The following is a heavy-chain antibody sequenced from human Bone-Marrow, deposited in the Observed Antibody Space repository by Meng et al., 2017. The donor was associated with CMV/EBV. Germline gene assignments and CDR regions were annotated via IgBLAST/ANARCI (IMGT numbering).Heavy chain of an antibody. J-gene: IGHJ4*02. CDR2: IYSGGST. CDR1: GFTVTSSY. V-gene: IGHV3-53*01. Sequence: GESLKISCAVSGFTVTSSYMTWVRQAPGKGLEWVSVIYSGGSTYYAESVKGRFTVSRDSAKNTVWLQMNSLRAEDTAVYYCARGLLDWLPNDYWGQGTLVTVSS. D-gene: IGHD5-18*01. CDR3: ARGLLDWLPNDY.